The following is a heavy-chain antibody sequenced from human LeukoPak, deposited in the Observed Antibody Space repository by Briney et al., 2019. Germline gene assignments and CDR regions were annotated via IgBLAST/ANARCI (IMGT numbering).Heavy chain of an antibody. CDR1: AFTFSRSA. CDR3: AKGGSTVTTEDVVDY. Sequence: GGSLRLSCAASAFTFSRSAMSWVRQAPGKGLEWVSVISGGGGITNYADSVKGRFTISRDNSNNTLSLQMNGLRVEDTAVYYCAKGGSTVTTEDVVDYWGQGTLVTVSS. CDR2: ISGGGGIT. J-gene: IGHJ4*02. D-gene: IGHD4-17*01. V-gene: IGHV3-23*01.